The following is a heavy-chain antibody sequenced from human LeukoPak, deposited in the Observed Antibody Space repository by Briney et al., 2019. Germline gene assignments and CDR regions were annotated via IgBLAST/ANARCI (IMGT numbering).Heavy chain of an antibody. CDR1: GYTFTGYY. Sequence: ASVKVSCKASGYTFTGYYMHWVRQALGQGLEWMGWINPNSGGTNYAQKFQGRVTMTRDTSISTAYMELSRLRSDDTAVYYCARIDLVGVDFDYWGQGALVTVSS. CDR3: ARIDLVGVDFDY. CDR2: INPNSGGT. D-gene: IGHD1-26*01. J-gene: IGHJ4*02. V-gene: IGHV1-2*02.